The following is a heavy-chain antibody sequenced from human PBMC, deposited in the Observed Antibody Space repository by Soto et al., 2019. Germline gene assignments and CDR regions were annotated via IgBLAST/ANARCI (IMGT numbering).Heavy chain of an antibody. CDR1: GFAFSSYE. CDR3: AAYLVGTTHSDG. J-gene: IGHJ4*02. D-gene: IGHD2-8*02. V-gene: IGHV3-48*03. CDR2: ISSSGSAI. Sequence: PGWSLILSCLASGFAFSSYEMNWVRQAPGKGLEWVSYISSSGSAIYYADSVKGRFTISRDNAKNSLYLQMNRLSAGDTAVYYCAAYLVGTTHSDGRGQGSLVTVSS.